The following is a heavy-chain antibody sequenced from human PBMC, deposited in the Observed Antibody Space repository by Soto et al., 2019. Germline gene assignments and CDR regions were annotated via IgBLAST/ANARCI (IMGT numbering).Heavy chain of an antibody. CDR1: GDTFNNYG. Sequence: QVQLVQSGAEVKKPGSSVRVSCKTSGDTFNNYGLSWVRQDPGQGPEWMGTIIPIFGTTTSAQKFQGRVILTADESTTTAYMDLSSLRFEDTAVYYCARPHKSGDDFDFWGQGTLVTVSS. V-gene: IGHV1-69*18. J-gene: IGHJ4*02. CDR3: ARPHKSGDDFDF. D-gene: IGHD4-17*01. CDR2: IIPIFGTT.